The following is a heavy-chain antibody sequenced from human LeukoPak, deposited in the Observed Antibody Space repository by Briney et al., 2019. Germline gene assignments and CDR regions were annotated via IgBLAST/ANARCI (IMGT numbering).Heavy chain of an antibody. D-gene: IGHD1-20*01. CDR3: ARPLFCAFDNCGYWLDP. Sequence: ASVKVSCKTSGYTFTKYLIYWVRQAPGQGLEWVGTINPNGDATNYAPRLQGRLTLTQDTSTSTVYMELRGLTPDDTAVYYCARPLFCAFDNCGYWLDPWGPGTLVTVSS. V-gene: IGHV1-46*01. J-gene: IGHJ5*02. CDR2: INPNGDAT. CDR1: GYTFTKYL.